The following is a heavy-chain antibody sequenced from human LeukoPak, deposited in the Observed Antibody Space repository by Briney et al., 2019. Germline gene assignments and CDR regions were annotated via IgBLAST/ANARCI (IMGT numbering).Heavy chain of an antibody. CDR3: AKDRITIQGDAFDF. Sequence: GGSLRLSCAASGFTFRGYGMHWVRQAPGKGLEWVAVISYDGSNKYYGDFVKGRFTISRDNSKSTLFLQMNSLRAEDTAIYYCAKDRITIQGDAFDFWGQGTMVTVS. J-gene: IGHJ3*01. CDR2: ISYDGSNK. D-gene: IGHD2-15*01. V-gene: IGHV3-30*18. CDR1: GFTFRGYG.